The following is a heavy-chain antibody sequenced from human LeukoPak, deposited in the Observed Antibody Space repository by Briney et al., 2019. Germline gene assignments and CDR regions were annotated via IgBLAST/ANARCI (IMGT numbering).Heavy chain of an antibody. V-gene: IGHV1-69*04. CDR1: GYTFNSYV. Sequence: ASVKVSCKASGYTFNSYVLHWVRQAPGQGLEWMGRIIPIFGIANYAQKFQGRVTITADKSTSTAYMELSSLRSEDTAVYHCAREGDIVVVPAAILANNWFDPWGQGTLVTVSS. J-gene: IGHJ5*02. CDR2: IIPIFGIA. D-gene: IGHD2-2*02. CDR3: AREGDIVVVPAAILANNWFDP.